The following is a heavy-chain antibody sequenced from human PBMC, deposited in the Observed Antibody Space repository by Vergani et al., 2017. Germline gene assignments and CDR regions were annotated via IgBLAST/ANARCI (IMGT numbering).Heavy chain of an antibody. J-gene: IGHJ3*02. D-gene: IGHD3-22*01. CDR1: GFTFDDYA. CDR2: ISWNSGSI. Sequence: EVQLVESGGGLVQPGRSLRLSCAASGFTFDDYAMHWVRQAPGKGLEWVSGISWNSGSIGYADSVKGRFTISRDNAKNSLYLQMNSLRAEDTALYYCAKDTRYDSSGYYLGDDFDIWGQGTMVTVSS. CDR3: AKDTRYDSSGYYLGDDFDI. V-gene: IGHV3-9*01.